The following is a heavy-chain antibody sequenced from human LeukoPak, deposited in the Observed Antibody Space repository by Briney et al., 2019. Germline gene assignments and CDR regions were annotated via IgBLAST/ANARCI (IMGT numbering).Heavy chain of an antibody. Sequence: GESLQISCKGSGYSFTSYWIGWVRQMPGKGLEWMGIIYPGDSDTRYSPSFQGQVTISADKSISTAYLQWSSLKASDTAMYYCARHGNCYDSSGYFSTWGQGTLVTVSS. V-gene: IGHV5-51*01. CDR2: IYPGDSDT. CDR3: ARHGNCYDSSGYFST. D-gene: IGHD3-22*01. J-gene: IGHJ5*02. CDR1: GYSFTSYW.